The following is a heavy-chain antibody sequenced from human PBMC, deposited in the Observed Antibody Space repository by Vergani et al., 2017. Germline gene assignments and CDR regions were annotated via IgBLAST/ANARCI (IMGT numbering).Heavy chain of an antibody. Sequence: EVQLVTSGGGLVQPGGSLRLSCAASGFVFDEYALHWVRQSPGKGLEWVSGISWNRGKIAYADSVKGRFTISRDTAKKSLYLQMNNLRPEDTAFYCCIKDTGIQLWQRLEYWGQGILVTVSS. CDR3: IKDTGIQLWQRLEY. CDR1: GFVFDEYA. J-gene: IGHJ4*02. V-gene: IGHV3-9*01. D-gene: IGHD3-16*01. CDR2: ISWNRGKI.